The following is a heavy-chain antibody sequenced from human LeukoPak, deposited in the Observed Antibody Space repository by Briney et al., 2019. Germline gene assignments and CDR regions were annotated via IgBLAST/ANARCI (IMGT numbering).Heavy chain of an antibody. Sequence: SETLSLTCTVSGGSISSYYWSWIRQPPGKGLEWIGYIYYSGSTNYNPSLKSRVTISVDTSKNQFSLKLSSVTAAGTAVYYCARAQATWFYWGQGTLVTVSS. D-gene: IGHD5-12*01. J-gene: IGHJ4*02. CDR1: GGSISSYY. CDR3: ARAQATWFY. CDR2: IYYSGST. V-gene: IGHV4-59*01.